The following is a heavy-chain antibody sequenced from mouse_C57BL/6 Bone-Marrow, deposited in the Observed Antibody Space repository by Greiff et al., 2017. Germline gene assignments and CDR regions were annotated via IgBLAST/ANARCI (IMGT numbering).Heavy chain of an antibody. CDR3: ARHEEGYGNYWVYAMDY. V-gene: IGHV1-62-2*01. Sequence: QVQLQQSGAELVKPGASVKLSCKASGYTFTEYTIHWVKQRSGQGLEWIGWFYPGSGSIKYNEKFKDKATLTADKSSSTVYMELSRLTSEDSAVYVCARHEEGYGNYWVYAMDYWGQGTSVTVSS. D-gene: IGHD2-10*02. CDR2: FYPGSGSI. J-gene: IGHJ4*01. CDR1: GYTFTEYT.